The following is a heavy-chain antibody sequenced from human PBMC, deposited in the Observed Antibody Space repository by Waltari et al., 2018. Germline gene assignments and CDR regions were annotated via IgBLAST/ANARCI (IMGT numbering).Heavy chain of an antibody. Sequence: QVQLVESGGGVVQPGRSLRLSCVVYGFTLSIYGMHWARQAPGGGLEWVAIIPSDRGSIYYADSVKGRFTVSRDNSANTLYLEMSSLRVEDTAVYYCARDLSGRFDPWGQGVLVTVSS. CDR1: GFTLSIYG. CDR2: IPSDRGSI. V-gene: IGHV3-30*03. J-gene: IGHJ5*02. CDR3: ARDLSGRFDP. D-gene: IGHD2-15*01.